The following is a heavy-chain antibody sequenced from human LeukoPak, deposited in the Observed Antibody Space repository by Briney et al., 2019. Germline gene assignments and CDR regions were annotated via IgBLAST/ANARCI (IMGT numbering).Heavy chain of an antibody. J-gene: IGHJ6*02. Sequence: GASVKVSCKASGYTFTGYYMHWVRQAPGQGLEWMGWINPNSGGTNYAQKFQGWVTMTRDTSISTAYMELSRLRSDDTAVYYCARDTYYDSSGYYYYYGMDVWGQGTTVTVSS. CDR2: INPNSGGT. CDR1: GYTFTGYY. D-gene: IGHD3-22*01. V-gene: IGHV1-2*04. CDR3: ARDTYYDSSGYYYYYGMDV.